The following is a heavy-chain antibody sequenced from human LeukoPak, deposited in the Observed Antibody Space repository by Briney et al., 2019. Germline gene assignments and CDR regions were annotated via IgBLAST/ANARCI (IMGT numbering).Heavy chain of an antibody. CDR1: GFTFSGSW. Sequence: GGSLRLSCAASGFTFSGSWMTWVRQAPGKGLEWVANIKPDGSEGYYVDSVKGRFTISRDNAKNSLYLQMNSLRAEDTAVYYCAKDVDLDYGGNSGFDPWGQGTLVTVSS. V-gene: IGHV3-7*01. CDR3: AKDVDLDYGGNSGFDP. D-gene: IGHD4-17*01. CDR2: IKPDGSEG. J-gene: IGHJ5*02.